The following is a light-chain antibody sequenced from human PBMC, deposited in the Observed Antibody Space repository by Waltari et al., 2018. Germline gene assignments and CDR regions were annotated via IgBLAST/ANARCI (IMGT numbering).Light chain of an antibody. CDR2: DDG. CDR3: QVWDSSGDFYV. CDR1: HLGTKN. Sequence: SYVLIQPPSVSVAPGKPARLTCEGDHLGTKNVHWYQQKAGQAPVLVIYDDGDRPSGIPDRFSGSNSGNAATLTISSVAAGDEADYYCQVWDSSGDFYVFGTGTKVTVL. V-gene: IGLV3-21*04. J-gene: IGLJ1*01.